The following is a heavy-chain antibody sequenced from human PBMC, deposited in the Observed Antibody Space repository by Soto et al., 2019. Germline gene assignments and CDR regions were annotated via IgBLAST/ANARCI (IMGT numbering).Heavy chain of an antibody. CDR1: GGSISGSDYY. J-gene: IGHJ4*02. D-gene: IGHD3-3*02. Sequence: SETMSLTCTVSGGSISGSDYYWGWFRQPPGKGLEWIGSIYESGSTYYNPSLKTRVTISVDTSKNQSSLNLYSVTAADTAVYYCATVRDSILGAPRGYFDYWGQGTQVTVSS. CDR3: ATVRDSILGAPRGYFDY. CDR2: IYESGST. V-gene: IGHV4-39*01.